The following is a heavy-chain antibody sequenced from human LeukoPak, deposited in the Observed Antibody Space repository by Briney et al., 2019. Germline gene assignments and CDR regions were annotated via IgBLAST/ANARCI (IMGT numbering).Heavy chain of an antibody. CDR1: GFTSSSYW. J-gene: IGHJ5*02. V-gene: IGHV3-74*01. Sequence: GGSLRLSCAASGFTSSSYWMHWVRHVPGKGLVWVSRISGDGTAGNYADSVKGRFTISRDDAKNTVDLQMNSLRGEDTAVYYCVRGRGSYGWFDPWGQGTLVTVSS. CDR3: VRGRGSYGWFDP. D-gene: IGHD3-10*01. CDR2: ISGDGTAG.